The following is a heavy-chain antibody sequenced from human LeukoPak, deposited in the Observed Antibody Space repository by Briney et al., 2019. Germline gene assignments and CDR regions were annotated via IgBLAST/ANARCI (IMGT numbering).Heavy chain of an antibody. V-gene: IGHV3-30*03. Sequence: PGGSLRLSCAASEFTFSSYGMHWVRQAPGKGLEWVAVISYDGSNKYYADSVKGRFTISRDNSKNTLYLQMNSLRAEDTAVYYCAIKGLLQPNGNAFDIWGQGTMVTVSS. CDR3: AIKGLLQPNGNAFDI. CDR1: EFTFSSYG. J-gene: IGHJ3*02. D-gene: IGHD3-22*01. CDR2: ISYDGSNK.